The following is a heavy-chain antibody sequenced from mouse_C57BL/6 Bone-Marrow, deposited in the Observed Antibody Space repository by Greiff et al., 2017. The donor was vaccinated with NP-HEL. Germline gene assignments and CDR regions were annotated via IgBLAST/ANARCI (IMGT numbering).Heavy chain of an antibody. V-gene: IGHV1-64*01. CDR2: IHPNSGST. J-gene: IGHJ3*01. Sequence: QVQLQQPGAELVKPGASVKLSCKASGYTFTSYWMHWVKQRPGQGLEWIGMIHPNSGSTNYNEKFKSKATLTVDKSSSTAYMQLSSLTSEDSAVYYCARDGLYYYGSSMRFAYWGQGTLVTVSA. D-gene: IGHD1-1*01. CDR3: ARDGLYYYGSSMRFAY. CDR1: GYTFTSYW.